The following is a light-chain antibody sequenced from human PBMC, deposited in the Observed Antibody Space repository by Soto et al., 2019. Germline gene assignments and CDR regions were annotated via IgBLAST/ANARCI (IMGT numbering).Light chain of an antibody. Sequence: EIRITQSPATPSVSSGEKTTLSCRASQSVSSNLAWYQQKPGQAPRLLIYGASSRATGIPDRFSGSGSGTDFTLTISRLEPEDFAVYYCQQYGSSPITFGQGTRLEI. CDR2: GAS. CDR1: QSVSSN. V-gene: IGKV3-20*01. J-gene: IGKJ5*01. CDR3: QQYGSSPIT.